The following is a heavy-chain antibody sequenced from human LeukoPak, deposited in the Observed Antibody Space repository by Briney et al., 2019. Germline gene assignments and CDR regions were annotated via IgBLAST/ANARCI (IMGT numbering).Heavy chain of an antibody. J-gene: IGHJ5*02. D-gene: IGHD3-22*01. CDR1: GFTFSNYW. CDR3: ARDLGQYYDTSDNWFDP. Sequence: GGSLRLSCAASGFTFSNYWMRWVRQAPGKGLVWVSRINGDGINTSYADSVKGRFTISRDNAKNTLNLQMNSLRAEDTAVYYCARDLGQYYDTSDNWFDPWGQGTLVTVSS. V-gene: IGHV3-74*01. CDR2: INGDGINT.